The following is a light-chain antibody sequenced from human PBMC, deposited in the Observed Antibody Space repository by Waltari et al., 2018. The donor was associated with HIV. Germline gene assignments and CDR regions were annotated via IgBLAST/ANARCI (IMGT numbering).Light chain of an antibody. CDR2: DVT. CDR1: TDDVGGDKY. J-gene: IGLJ1*01. V-gene: IGLV2-14*03. CDR3: SSYAGSGTSV. Sequence: QSVLTQPAAVSGSPGQSVTLSCIGTTDDVGGDKYVSWSQQLPDKAPKLIIYDVTARPSGVSNRFSGSKSGNTAFLTISGLRSEDEAEYYCSSYAGSGTSVFGAGTKVSVL.